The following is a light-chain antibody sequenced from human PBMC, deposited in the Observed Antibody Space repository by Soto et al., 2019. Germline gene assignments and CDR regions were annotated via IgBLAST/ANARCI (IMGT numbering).Light chain of an antibody. CDR3: ASWDDSLNGWV. Sequence: SVLTQPPSASGTPGQRVPISCSGSSSNIGSKTVNWYQQLPGTAPRLLIHSDNQRPSGVPDRFSGSRSGTSASLAISGLQSEDEADYYCASWDDSLNGWVFGGGTKLTVL. CDR1: SSNIGSKT. J-gene: IGLJ3*02. V-gene: IGLV1-44*01. CDR2: SDN.